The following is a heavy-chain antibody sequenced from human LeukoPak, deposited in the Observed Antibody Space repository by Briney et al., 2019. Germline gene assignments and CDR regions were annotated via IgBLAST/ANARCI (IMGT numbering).Heavy chain of an antibody. CDR1: GFTVSSNY. CDR2: IYSGGST. D-gene: IGHD4/OR15-4a*01. Sequence: GGSLRLSCAASGFTVSSNYMTWVRQAPGKGLEWVSLIYSGGSTNYADSVKGRFTISRDNSKNTLYLQMNSLRVEDTAVYYCARWSYGGVDYWGQGTLVTV. CDR3: ARWSYGGVDY. V-gene: IGHV3-53*01. J-gene: IGHJ4*02.